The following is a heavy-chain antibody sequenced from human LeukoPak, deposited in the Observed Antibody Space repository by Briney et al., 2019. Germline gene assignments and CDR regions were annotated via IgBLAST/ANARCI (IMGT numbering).Heavy chain of an antibody. D-gene: IGHD3-10*01. CDR1: GGSISSSSYY. Sequence: SETLSLTCTVSGGSISSSSYYWGWIRQPPGKGLEWIGSIYYSGSTYYNPSLKSRVPISVDTSKNQFSLKLSSVTAADTAVYYCARVPLFGWAPYYYYYYMDVWGKGTTVTVSS. CDR2: IYYSGST. CDR3: ARVPLFGWAPYYYYYYMDV. J-gene: IGHJ6*03. V-gene: IGHV4-39*07.